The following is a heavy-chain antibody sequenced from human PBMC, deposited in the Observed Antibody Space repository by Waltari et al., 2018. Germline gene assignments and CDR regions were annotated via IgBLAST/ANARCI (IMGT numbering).Heavy chain of an antibody. Sequence: EVHLVESGGGLVQPGGSLRLSCAASGFTFTDYWMSWVRQAPGKGQEWVENIHKDGSEKNYVDYVKGRFTITRDNAKDSVYLQMNSLRADDTAMYYCVRDHWGPDYWGQGTLVTVSS. V-gene: IGHV3-7*01. J-gene: IGHJ4*02. CDR2: IHKDGSEK. CDR3: VRDHWGPDY. CDR1: GFTFTDYW. D-gene: IGHD7-27*01.